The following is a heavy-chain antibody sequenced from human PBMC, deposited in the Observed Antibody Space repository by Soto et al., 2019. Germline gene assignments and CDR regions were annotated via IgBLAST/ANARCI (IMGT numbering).Heavy chain of an antibody. Sequence: SETRSLTWTVSGGSISRRGYYGGWIRQAPGKGLEWIGTIYYSGSTYYNPSLKSRVTISVDTSKNQFSLKLSSVTAADTAVYYCARHPGYYDMLPGYTTYYFDTWCQGILVT. V-gene: IGHV4-39*01. D-gene: IGHD3-9*01. CDR3: ARHPGYYDMLPGYTTYYFDT. CDR1: GGSISRRGYY. CDR2: IYYSGST. J-gene: IGHJ4*02.